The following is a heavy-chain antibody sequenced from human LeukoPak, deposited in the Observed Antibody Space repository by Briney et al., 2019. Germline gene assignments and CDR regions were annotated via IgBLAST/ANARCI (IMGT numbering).Heavy chain of an antibody. CDR1: GGSISNYY. Sequence: SETLSLTCTVSGGSISNYYWNWIRQPPGKELEWIGYISYSGGTNYNPSLKSRLTISVDTSQNQFSLKLTSVTAADTAVYYCARSHDTSGYFHAFDIWGLGTMVTVSS. CDR3: ARSHDTSGYFHAFDI. CDR2: ISYSGGT. D-gene: IGHD3-22*01. J-gene: IGHJ3*02. V-gene: IGHV4-59*01.